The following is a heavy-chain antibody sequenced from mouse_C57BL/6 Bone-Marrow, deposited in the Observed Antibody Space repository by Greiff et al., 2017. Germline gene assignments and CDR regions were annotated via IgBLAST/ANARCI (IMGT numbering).Heavy chain of an antibody. Sequence: QVQLQQPGAELVKPGASVKVSCKASGYTFTSYWMHWVKQRPGQGLEWIGRIHPSDSDTNYNQKFKGKATLTVDKSSSTAYMQLSSLTSEDSAVYDCAILTTVVARGNWYFDVWGTGTTVTVSS. CDR3: AILTTVVARGNWYFDV. D-gene: IGHD1-1*01. CDR2: IHPSDSDT. V-gene: IGHV1-74*01. CDR1: GYTFTSYW. J-gene: IGHJ1*03.